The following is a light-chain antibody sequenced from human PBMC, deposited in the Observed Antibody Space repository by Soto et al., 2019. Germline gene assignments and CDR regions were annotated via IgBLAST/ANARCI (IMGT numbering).Light chain of an antibody. CDR2: KAS. CDR3: QQYNSYWT. Sequence: DIQMTQSPSTLSASVGDRVTITCRASQRISSWLAWYQQKPGKAPKLLIYKASSLESGVPSRFSGSESGTEFTLTISSLQPDDVATYYCQQYNSYWTFGQGTKVEIK. V-gene: IGKV1-5*03. CDR1: QRISSW. J-gene: IGKJ1*01.